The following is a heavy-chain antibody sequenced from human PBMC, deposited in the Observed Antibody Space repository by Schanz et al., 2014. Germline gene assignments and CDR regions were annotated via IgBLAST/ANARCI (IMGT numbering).Heavy chain of an antibody. CDR2: IYYSGST. D-gene: IGHD3-9*01. CDR1: VDSISGSY. J-gene: IGHJ6*02. V-gene: IGHV4-59*01. CDR3: ARARFTGYYMDV. Sequence: QVQLQESGPGLVKPSETLSLTCTVSVDSISGSYWSWIRQPPGKGLEWIGYIYYSGSTDYNPSLKSRVTMSVDTSKNQFSLKLSSVTAADTAVYYCARARFTGYYMDVWGQGTAVTVSS.